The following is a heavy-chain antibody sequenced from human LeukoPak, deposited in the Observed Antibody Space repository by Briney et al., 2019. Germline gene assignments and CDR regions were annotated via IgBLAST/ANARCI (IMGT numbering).Heavy chain of an antibody. CDR1: GFTFSSYA. CDR3: AKDPYYYGSRPCYFDY. Sequence: GGSLRLSCAASGFTFSSYAMSWVRQAPGKGLEWVSAISGSGGSTYYADSVKGRFTISRDNSKNTLYLQMNSLRAEDTAVYYCAKDPYYYGSRPCYFDYWGQGTLVTVSS. V-gene: IGHV3-23*01. D-gene: IGHD3-10*01. CDR2: ISGSGGST. J-gene: IGHJ4*02.